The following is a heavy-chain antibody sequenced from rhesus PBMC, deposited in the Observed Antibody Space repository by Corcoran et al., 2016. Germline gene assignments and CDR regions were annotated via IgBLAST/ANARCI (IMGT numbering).Heavy chain of an antibody. CDR2: ISGTRGRT. CDR3: ARQGGDYRDY. J-gene: IGHJ4*01. V-gene: IGHV4-99*01. Sequence: QVQLQESGPGLVKPSETLSLTCAVSGYSVSSGYYWGWIRQPPGKGLEYIGYISGTRGRTNYTPSLRSRVTISKDTSKNPFSLKRRSVTAADTAVYYCARQGGDYRDYWGQGVLVTVSS. D-gene: IGHD3-34*01. CDR1: GYSVSSGYY.